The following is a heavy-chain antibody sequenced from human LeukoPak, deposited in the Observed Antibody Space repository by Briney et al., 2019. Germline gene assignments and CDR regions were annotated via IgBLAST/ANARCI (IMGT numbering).Heavy chain of an antibody. CDR3: ARALKYSGSSLGDY. CDR1: GYRFTSYW. V-gene: IGHV5-51*01. D-gene: IGHD1-26*01. CDR2: IYPGDSDT. Sequence: GESLKISCKGSGYRFTSYWIGWVRQMPGKGLEWMGIIYPGDSDTRYSPSFQGQVTISADKSISTAYLQWSSPKASDTAMYYCARALKYSGSSLGDYWGQGTLVTVSS. J-gene: IGHJ4*02.